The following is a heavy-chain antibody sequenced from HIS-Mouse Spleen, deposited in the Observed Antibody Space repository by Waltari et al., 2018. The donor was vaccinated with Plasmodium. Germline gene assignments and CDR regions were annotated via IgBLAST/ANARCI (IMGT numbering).Heavy chain of an antibody. CDR2: IYSGGST. V-gene: IGHV3-53*02. D-gene: IGHD7-27*01. CDR1: GFTVRCNY. Sequence: EVQLVETGGGLIQPGVSLRLSFAASGFTVRCNYISWVRQAPGKGLEWVSVIYSGGSTYYADSVKGRFTISRDNSKNTLYLQMNSLRAEDTAVYYCARAAIAWGSPYYFDYWGQGTLVTVSS. CDR3: ARAAIAWGSPYYFDY. J-gene: IGHJ4*02.